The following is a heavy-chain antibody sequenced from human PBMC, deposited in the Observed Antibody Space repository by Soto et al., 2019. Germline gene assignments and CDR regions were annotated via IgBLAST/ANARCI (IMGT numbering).Heavy chain of an antibody. V-gene: IGHV6-1*01. D-gene: IGHD3-22*01. Sequence: SQTLSLTCAISGDSVSSNSAAWNWIRQSPSRGLEWLGRTYYRSKWYNDYTVSVKSRITINPDTSKNQISLQLNSVTPEDTTVYYCAIDEIYDSSGSTYYYYGMDVWGQGTTVTVSS. J-gene: IGHJ6*02. CDR2: TYYRSKWYN. CDR3: AIDEIYDSSGSTYYYYGMDV. CDR1: GDSVSSNSAA.